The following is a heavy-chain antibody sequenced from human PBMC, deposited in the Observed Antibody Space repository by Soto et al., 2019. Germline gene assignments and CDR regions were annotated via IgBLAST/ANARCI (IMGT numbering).Heavy chain of an antibody. V-gene: IGHV3-23*01. Sequence: EVQLLESGGDLVQPGGSLRLACTVSGFTITSRAMSWVRQAPGRGLELVSAINTAGVATSYAESVKGRFTFSRDTSKNTVYLQMDGLRAEDTATYYWVTRDESSVKYNWYFDIWGRGNVVTVSS. J-gene: IGHJ2*01. CDR2: INTAGVAT. D-gene: IGHD6-25*01. CDR3: VTRDESSVKYNWYFDI. CDR1: GFTITSRA.